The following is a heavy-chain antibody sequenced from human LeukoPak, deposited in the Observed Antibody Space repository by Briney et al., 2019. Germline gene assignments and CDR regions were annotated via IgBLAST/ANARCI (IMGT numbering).Heavy chain of an antibody. CDR2: ISGSSDNI. CDR1: GFTFGSYA. CDR3: AREGASSLVRGVIGY. Sequence: GGSLRLSCAASGFTFGSYAMSWVRQAPGKGLEWVSSISGSSDNIYYADSVKGRFTISRDHSQNTLYLQMNSLRVEDTAVYYCAREGASSLVRGVIGYWGPGTLVTVSS. D-gene: IGHD3-10*01. V-gene: IGHV3-23*01. J-gene: IGHJ4*02.